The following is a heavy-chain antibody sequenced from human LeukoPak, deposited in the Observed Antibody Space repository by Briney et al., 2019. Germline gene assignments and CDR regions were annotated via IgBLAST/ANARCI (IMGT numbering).Heavy chain of an antibody. CDR2: VYTSGST. D-gene: IGHD3-10*01. CDR3: ARNKFFGSPFDY. V-gene: IGHV4-4*07. CDR1: GGSISSYY. Sequence: SETLSLTCTVSGGSISSYYWSWIRQPAGKGLEWIGRVYTSGSTNYNPSLKSRVTMSVDTSKNQFSLKLSSVTAADTAVYYCARNKFFGSPFDYWGQGTLVTVSS. J-gene: IGHJ4*02.